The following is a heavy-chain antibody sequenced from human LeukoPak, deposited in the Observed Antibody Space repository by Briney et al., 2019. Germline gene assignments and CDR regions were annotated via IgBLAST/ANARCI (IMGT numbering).Heavy chain of an antibody. V-gene: IGHV3-33*08. CDR3: ARGPYDSSGYYYYYFDY. D-gene: IGHD3-22*01. Sequence: GRSLRLSCAASGFTFSSNAIHWVRQAPGKGLEWVAVIWYDGSNKYYADSVKGRFTISRDNSKNTLYLQMNSLRAEDTAVYYCARGPYDSSGYYYYYFDYWGQGTLVTVSS. CDR2: IWYDGSNK. CDR1: GFTFSSNA. J-gene: IGHJ4*02.